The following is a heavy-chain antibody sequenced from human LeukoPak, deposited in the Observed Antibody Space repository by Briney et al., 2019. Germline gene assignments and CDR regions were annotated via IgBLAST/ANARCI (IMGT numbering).Heavy chain of an antibody. CDR2: LNPINGDT. D-gene: IGHD3-10*01. J-gene: IGHJ5*02. CDR3: ARHDGYGSGRWDWFDP. V-gene: IGHV1-2*07. Sequence: ASVKVSCKASGYTLNENYIHWVRQAPGQGLEWMGSLNPINGDTKYAHPFNGRVTMTMDTSISTVYMELKTLTSDDTAVYYCARHDGYGSGRWDWFDPWGQGTLVTVSS. CDR1: GYTLNENY.